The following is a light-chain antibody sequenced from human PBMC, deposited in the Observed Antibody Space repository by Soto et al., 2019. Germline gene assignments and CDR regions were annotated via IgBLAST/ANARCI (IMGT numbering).Light chain of an antibody. CDR1: SSNIGRNT. CDR2: NNN. Sequence: QPVLTQPPSASGTPGQRVTISCSGSSSNIGRNTVNWYQQFPGTAPNLLIYNNNQRPSGVPDRFSGSKSGTSASLAISGLRSEDEADFYCAAWDDSLNAVVFGGGTQLTVL. J-gene: IGLJ2*01. CDR3: AAWDDSLNAVV. V-gene: IGLV1-44*01.